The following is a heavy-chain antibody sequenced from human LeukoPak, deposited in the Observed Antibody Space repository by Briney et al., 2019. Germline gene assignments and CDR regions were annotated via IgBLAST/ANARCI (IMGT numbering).Heavy chain of an antibody. CDR3: ARQRFLEWLFGGSGSWGYFDY. CDR1: GFTFSSYG. V-gene: IGHV3-33*01. Sequence: PGRSLRLSCAASGFTFSSYGMHWVRQAPGKGLEWVAVIWYDGSNKYYADSVKGRFTISRDNSKNTLYLQMNSLRAEDTAVYYCARQRFLEWLFGGSGSWGYFDYWGQGTLVTVSS. CDR2: IWYDGSNK. D-gene: IGHD3-3*01. J-gene: IGHJ4*02.